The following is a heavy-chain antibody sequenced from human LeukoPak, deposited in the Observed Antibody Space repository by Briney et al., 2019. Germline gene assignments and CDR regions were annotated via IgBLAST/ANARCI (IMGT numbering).Heavy chain of an antibody. CDR2: MNPNSGGT. V-gene: IGHV1-8*01. D-gene: IGHD2/OR15-2a*01. CDR3: ARASIAKYYYGMDV. Sequence: ASVKVSCKASGYPFTTYDINWVRQAPGQGLEWVAWMNPNSGGTVYAQKFQGRVTLARDTSIGTAYMELNSLRSEDTAVYYCARASIAKYYYGMDVWGQGTTVTVSS. CDR1: GYPFTTYD. J-gene: IGHJ6*02.